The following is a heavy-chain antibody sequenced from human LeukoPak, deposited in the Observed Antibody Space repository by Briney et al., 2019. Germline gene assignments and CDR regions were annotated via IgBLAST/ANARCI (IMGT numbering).Heavy chain of an antibody. Sequence: PGGSLRLSCAASGFTFSSYWMHWVRPTPGKGLVWLSRIIGDGSSTNYAESVKGRFTISRDNAKNTVYLQMNSLRDEDTAVYYCLRGGGSGSYGYFQHWGQGTLVTVSS. CDR1: GFTFSSYW. CDR3: LRGGGSGSYGYFQH. CDR2: IIGDGSST. D-gene: IGHD3-10*01. V-gene: IGHV3-74*01. J-gene: IGHJ1*01.